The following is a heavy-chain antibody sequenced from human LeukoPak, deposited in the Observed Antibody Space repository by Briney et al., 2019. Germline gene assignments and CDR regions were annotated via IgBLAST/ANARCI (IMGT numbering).Heavy chain of an antibody. CDR3: AKILLWFGERSRDY. J-gene: IGHJ4*02. V-gene: IGHV3-23*01. D-gene: IGHD3-10*01. Sequence: GGSLRLSCAASGLTFNIYAMTWVRQAPGKGLEWVSGISNSGGSTFYADSVKGRFTISRDNSNNTLYLQMNSLRVEDTAVYYCAKILLWFGERSRDYWGQGTLVTVSS. CDR1: GLTFNIYA. CDR2: ISNSGGST.